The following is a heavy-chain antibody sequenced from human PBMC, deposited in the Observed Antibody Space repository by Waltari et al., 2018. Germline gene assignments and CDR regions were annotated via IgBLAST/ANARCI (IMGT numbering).Heavy chain of an antibody. CDR3: ARDRGREAAPDYYYYGMDV. D-gene: IGHD2-15*01. J-gene: IGHJ6*02. V-gene: IGHV1-69*05. CDR1: GGTFSSYA. Sequence: QVQLVQSGAEVKKPGSSVKVSCKASGGTFSSYAISWVRQAPGQGLEWMGGIIPIFGTANYAQKFQCRVTITTDESTSTAYMELSSLRSEDTAVYYCARDRGREAAPDYYYYGMDVWGQGTTVTVSS. CDR2: IIPIFGTA.